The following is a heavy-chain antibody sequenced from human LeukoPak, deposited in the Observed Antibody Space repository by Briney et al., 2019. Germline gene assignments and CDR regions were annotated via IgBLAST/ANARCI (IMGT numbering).Heavy chain of an antibody. CDR1: GYTFTSYG. D-gene: IGHD4-17*01. CDR2: ISAYNGNT. J-gene: IGHJ6*02. V-gene: IGHV1-18*01. CDR3: ARDSHGDYHYGMDV. Sequence: ASVKVSCKASGYTFTSYGISWVRQAPGQGLEWMGWISAYNGNTNYAQKLQGRVTMTTDTSTSTAYMELRSLRSDDTAVYYCARDSHGDYHYGMDVWGQGTTVTVSS.